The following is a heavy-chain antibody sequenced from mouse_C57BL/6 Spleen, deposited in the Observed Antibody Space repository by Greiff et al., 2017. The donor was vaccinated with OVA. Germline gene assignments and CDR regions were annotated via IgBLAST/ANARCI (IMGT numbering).Heavy chain of an antibody. CDR2: INPGSGGT. V-gene: IGHV1-54*01. D-gene: IGHD2-4*01. J-gene: IGHJ2*01. CDR3: ARSRGYYDYDEGDFDY. Sequence: LQQSGAELVRPGTSVKVSCKASGYAFTNYLIEWVKQRPGQGLEWIGVINPGSGGTNYNEKFKGKATLTADKSSSTAYMQLSSLTSEDSAVYFCARSRGYYDYDEGDFDYWGQGTTLTVSS. CDR1: GYAFTNYL.